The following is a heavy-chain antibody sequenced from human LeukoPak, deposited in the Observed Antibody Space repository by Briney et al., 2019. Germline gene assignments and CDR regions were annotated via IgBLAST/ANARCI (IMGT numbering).Heavy chain of an antibody. Sequence: PSETLSLTCTVSGGSISSGGYYWSWIRQPPGKGLEWIGYIYYSGSTNYNPSLKSRVTISVDTSKNQFSLKLSSVTAADTAVYYCATTVVAAAGKVDYWGQGTLVTVSS. V-gene: IGHV4-61*08. CDR3: ATTVVAAAGKVDY. CDR2: IYYSGST. CDR1: GGSISSGGYY. D-gene: IGHD6-13*01. J-gene: IGHJ4*02.